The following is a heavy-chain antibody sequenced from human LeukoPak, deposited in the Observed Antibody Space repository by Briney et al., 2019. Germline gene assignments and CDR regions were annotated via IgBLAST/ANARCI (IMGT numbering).Heavy chain of an antibody. CDR2: INHSGST. D-gene: IGHD5-18*01. CDR1: GGSFSGYY. Sequence: SETLSLTCAVYGGSFSGYYWGWIRQPPGKGLEWIGEINHSGSTNYNPSLKSRVTISVDTSKNQFSLKLSSVTAADTAVYYCASSGGQLWLPPAPPANWGQGTLVTVSS. J-gene: IGHJ4*02. V-gene: IGHV4-34*01. CDR3: ASSGGQLWLPPAPPAN.